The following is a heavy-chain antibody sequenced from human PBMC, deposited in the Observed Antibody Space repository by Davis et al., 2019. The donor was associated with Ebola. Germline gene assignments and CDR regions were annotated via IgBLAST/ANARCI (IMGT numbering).Heavy chain of an antibody. CDR3: ARWGLRGNFDSWSGSDYYFDY. CDR1: GFTLSTYS. CDR2: ITSSSRTI. J-gene: IGHJ4*02. Sequence: GESLKISCAASGFTLSTYSMNWVRQAPGKGLEWVSYITSSSRTIYYADSVKGRFTISRDNAKNSLYLQLDSLRDEDTAVYYCARWGLRGNFDSWSGSDYYFDYWGQGTLVTVSS. V-gene: IGHV3-48*02. D-gene: IGHD3-3*01.